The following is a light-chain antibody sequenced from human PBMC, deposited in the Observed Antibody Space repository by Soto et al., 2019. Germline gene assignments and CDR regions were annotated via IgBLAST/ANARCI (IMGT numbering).Light chain of an antibody. V-gene: IGLV1-51*01. CDR3: GTWDNSLSAGV. CDR2: DNN. J-gene: IGLJ3*02. Sequence: QSVLTQPPSVSAAPGQKVSLSCSGSSSNIGNNYVSWYQQLPGTAPKLLIYDNNERPSGIPVRFSGSKSGTSATLGITGLQTGDEADYYCGTWDNSLSAGVFGGGTKLTV. CDR1: SSNIGNNY.